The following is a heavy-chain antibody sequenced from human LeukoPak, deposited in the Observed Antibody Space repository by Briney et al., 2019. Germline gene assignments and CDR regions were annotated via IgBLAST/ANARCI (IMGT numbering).Heavy chain of an antibody. Sequence: SETLSLTCTVSGGSISSYYWSWIRQPPGKGLEWIGYIYYSGSTNYNPSLKSRVTISVDTSKNQFSLKLSSVTAADTAVYYCARQGRRDDYMAAFDYWGQGTLVTVSS. V-gene: IGHV4-59*08. D-gene: IGHD5-24*01. CDR1: GGSISSYY. J-gene: IGHJ4*02. CDR2: IYYSGST. CDR3: ARQGRRDDYMAAFDY.